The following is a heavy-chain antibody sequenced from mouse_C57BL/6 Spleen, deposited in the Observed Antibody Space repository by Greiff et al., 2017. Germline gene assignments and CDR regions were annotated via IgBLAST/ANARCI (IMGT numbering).Heavy chain of an antibody. Sequence: QVQLKESGPELVKPGASVKISCKASGYAFSSSWMNWVKQRPGKGLEWIGRIYPGDGDTNYNGKFKGKATLTADKSSSTAYMQLSSLTSEDSAVYFCAMIYYDYDGGFAYWGQGTLVTVSA. V-gene: IGHV1-82*01. CDR1: GYAFSSSW. D-gene: IGHD2-4*01. CDR3: AMIYYDYDGGFAY. CDR2: IYPGDGDT. J-gene: IGHJ3*01.